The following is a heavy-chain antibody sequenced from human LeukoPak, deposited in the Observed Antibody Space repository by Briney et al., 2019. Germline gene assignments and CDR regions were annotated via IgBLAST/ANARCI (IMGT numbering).Heavy chain of an antibody. V-gene: IGHV3-7*01. Sequence: PGGSLRLSCAASGFTFSHYWMTWVRQAPGKGLEWVANIKQDGSEQYYVDSVKGRFTISRDNAKNSLYLQMNSLIVEDTAVYYCPRDRCSSTSCFYDYWGQGTLVTVSS. CDR3: PRDRCSSTSCFYDY. CDR2: IKQDGSEQ. D-gene: IGHD2-2*01. J-gene: IGHJ4*02. CDR1: GFTFSHYW.